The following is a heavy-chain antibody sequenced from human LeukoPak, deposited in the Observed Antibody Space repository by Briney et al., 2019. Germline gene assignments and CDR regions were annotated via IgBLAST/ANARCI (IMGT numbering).Heavy chain of an antibody. CDR2: IYYSGNT. CDR3: ARDFHYYGSGSYLRYYGMDV. Sequence: SETLSLTCTVSGGSISGYYWSWIRQPPGKGLEWIAYIYYSGNTNYNSSLKSRVTISVDTSRNQFSLKLSSVTAADTAVYYCARDFHYYGSGSYLRYYGMDVWGQGTTVTVSS. CDR1: GGSISGYY. V-gene: IGHV4-59*12. J-gene: IGHJ6*02. D-gene: IGHD3-10*01.